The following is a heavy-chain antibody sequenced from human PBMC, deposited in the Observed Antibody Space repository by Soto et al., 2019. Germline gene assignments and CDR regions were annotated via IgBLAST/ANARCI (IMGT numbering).Heavy chain of an antibody. J-gene: IGHJ5*02. D-gene: IGHD3-3*01. CDR1: GYTFNTYG. CDR3: ARDPHEFWTSYWFDP. CDR2: ISAYDGKT. V-gene: IGHV1-18*01. Sequence: ASVKVSCKTSGYTFNTYGINWVRQAPGQGLELMGWISAYDGKTTYAEKFQGRVTLTTDTSTSTAYMELRSLRSDDTAIYYCARDPHEFWTSYWFDPWGQGTPVTVS.